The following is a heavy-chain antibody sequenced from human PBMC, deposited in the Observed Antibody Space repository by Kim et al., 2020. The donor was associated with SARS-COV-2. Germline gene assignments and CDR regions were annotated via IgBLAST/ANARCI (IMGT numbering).Heavy chain of an antibody. V-gene: IGHV3-23*01. CDR3: AKSGGVATGGFDY. J-gene: IGHJ4*02. D-gene: IGHD5-12*01. Sequence: YAESENGRFTIPRENSKNTLYLQMNSLRAEDTAVYHCAKSGGVATGGFDYWGQGTLVTVSS.